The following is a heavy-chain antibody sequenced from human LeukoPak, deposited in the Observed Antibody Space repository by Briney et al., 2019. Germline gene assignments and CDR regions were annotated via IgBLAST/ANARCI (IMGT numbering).Heavy chain of an antibody. Sequence: SGTLSLTCAVSGGSISSSNWWSWVRQPPGKGLEWIGEIYHSGSTNYNPSLKSRVTISVDKSKNQFSLKLSSVTAADTAVYYCAKQTPSSGWPYYYYYGMDVWGQGTTVTVSS. CDR1: GGSISSSNW. V-gene: IGHV4-4*02. J-gene: IGHJ6*02. CDR3: AKQTPSSGWPYYYYYGMDV. CDR2: IYHSGST. D-gene: IGHD6-19*01.